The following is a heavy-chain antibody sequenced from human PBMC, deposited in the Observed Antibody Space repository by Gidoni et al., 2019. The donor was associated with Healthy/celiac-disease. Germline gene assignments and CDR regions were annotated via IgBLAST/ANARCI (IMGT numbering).Heavy chain of an antibody. Sequence: EVQLVESGGGLVQPGGSLRLSCAAPGFTFRTYRMNWVRQAPGKGLEWVSSSSISSRYIYYADSVKGRFTISRDNAKNSLYLQMNSLRAEDTAVYYCARDFLPAVGVSSGWPDTAPNFYYYYGMDVWGQGTTVTVSS. J-gene: IGHJ6*02. CDR3: ARDFLPAVGVSSGWPDTAPNFYYYYGMDV. D-gene: IGHD6-19*01. CDR2: SSISSRYI. V-gene: IGHV3-21*01. CDR1: GFTFRTYR.